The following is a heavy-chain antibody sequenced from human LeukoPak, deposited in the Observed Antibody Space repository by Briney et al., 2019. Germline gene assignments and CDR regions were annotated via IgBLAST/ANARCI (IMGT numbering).Heavy chain of an antibody. CDR2: INHSGST. CDR1: GGSFSGYY. CDR3: ARHGRRRKGITMIVVDLKGGYYFDY. Sequence: SETLSLTCAVYGGSFSGYYWSWIRQPPGKGLEWIGEINHSGSTNYNPSLKSRVTISVDTSKNQFSLKLSSVTAADTAVYYCARHGRRRKGITMIVVDLKGGYYFDYWGQGTLVTVSS. D-gene: IGHD3-22*01. V-gene: IGHV4-34*01. J-gene: IGHJ4*02.